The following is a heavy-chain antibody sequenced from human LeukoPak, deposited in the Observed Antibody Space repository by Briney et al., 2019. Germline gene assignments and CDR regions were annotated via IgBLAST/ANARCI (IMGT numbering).Heavy chain of an antibody. CDR1: GGSIRSGGYY. Sequence: PSQTLSLTCTVSGGSIRSGGYYWSWIRQPPGKGLEWIGYIYHSGSTYYNPSLKSRVTISVDRSKNQFSLKLSSVTAADTAVYYCARASSIAAPLDDYWGQGTLVTVSS. V-gene: IGHV4-30-2*01. CDR3: ARASSIAAPLDDY. CDR2: IYHSGST. J-gene: IGHJ4*02. D-gene: IGHD6-6*01.